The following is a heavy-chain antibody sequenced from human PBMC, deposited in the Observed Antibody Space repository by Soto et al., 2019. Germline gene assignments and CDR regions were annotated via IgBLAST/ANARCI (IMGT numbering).Heavy chain of an antibody. CDR1: GFTFSSYS. CDR2: ISSSSSYI. Sequence: EVQLVESGGGLVKPGGSLRLSCAASGFTFSSYSMNWVRQAPGKGLEWVSSISSSSSYIYYADSVKGRLTISRDNSKNALYLQMNSVRAEDSAVYYCAGCTARSAWDYYYYGMDVCVQGPAVTVSS. CDR3: AGCTARSAWDYYYYGMDV. V-gene: IGHV3-21*01. D-gene: IGHD7-27*01. J-gene: IGHJ6*02.